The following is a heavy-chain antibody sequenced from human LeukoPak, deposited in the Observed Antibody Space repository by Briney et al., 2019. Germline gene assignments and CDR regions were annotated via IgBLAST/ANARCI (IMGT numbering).Heavy chain of an antibody. CDR3: ARGGSALRFLEWLPDY. V-gene: IGHV1-46*01. Sequence: ASVKVSCKASGYTFTSYYMHWVRQAPGQGLEWMGIINPSGGSTSYAQKFQGRVTMTRDTSTSTVYMELSSLRSEDTAVYYCARGGSALRFLEWLPDYWGQGTLVTVSS. CDR1: GYTFTSYY. D-gene: IGHD3-3*01. CDR2: INPSGGST. J-gene: IGHJ4*02.